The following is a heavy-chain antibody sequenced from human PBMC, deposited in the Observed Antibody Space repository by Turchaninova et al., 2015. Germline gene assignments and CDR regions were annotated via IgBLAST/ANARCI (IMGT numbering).Heavy chain of an antibody. Sequence: SGGSLRLSCAVSGFTFRNAWMSGVRQAPGKGLEWVGRIKSKTDGGTTDYAAPVKGRFTISRDDSKNTLYLQMNSLKTEDTAVYYCSGDSFGYWGQGTLVTVSS. CDR2: IKSKTDGGTT. CDR3: SGDSFGY. CDR1: GFTFRNAW. D-gene: IGHD3-10*01. V-gene: IGHV3-15*01. J-gene: IGHJ4*02.